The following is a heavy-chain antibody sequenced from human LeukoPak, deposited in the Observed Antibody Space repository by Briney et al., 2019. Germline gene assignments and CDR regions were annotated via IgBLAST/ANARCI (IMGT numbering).Heavy chain of an antibody. CDR1: GFTFSSYA. CDR3: ARDGREYSYGPYYFDY. V-gene: IGHV3-30-3*01. J-gene: IGHJ4*02. CDR2: ISYDGSNK. Sequence: GGSLRLSCAASGFTFSSYAMHWVRQAPGKGLEWVAVISYDGSNKYYADSVKGRFTISRDNSKNTLYLQMNSLRAEDTAVYYCARDGREYSYGPYYFDYWGQGTLVTVSS. D-gene: IGHD5-18*01.